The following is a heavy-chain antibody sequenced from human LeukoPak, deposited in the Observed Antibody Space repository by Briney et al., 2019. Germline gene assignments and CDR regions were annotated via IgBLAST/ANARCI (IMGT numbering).Heavy chain of an antibody. CDR3: ARVPFEYSSPGYYFDY. CDR1: GYTFTCYY. V-gene: IGHV1-2*02. Sequence: ASVKVSCKASGYTFTCYYMHWVRQAPGQGLEWMGWINPNSGGTNYAQKFQGRVTMTRDTSISTAYMELSRLRSDDTAVYYCARVPFEYSSPGYYFDYWGQGTLVTVSS. D-gene: IGHD6-6*01. CDR2: INPNSGGT. J-gene: IGHJ4*02.